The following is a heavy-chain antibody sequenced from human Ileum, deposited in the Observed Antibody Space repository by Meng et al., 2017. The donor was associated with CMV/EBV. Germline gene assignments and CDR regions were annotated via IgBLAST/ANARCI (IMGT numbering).Heavy chain of an antibody. CDR2: ASQDGRT. Sequence: VQLRESGPRLVTPSGTLSLTCAVSGLSVSNDYWWTWVRQAPGKGLEWIGEASQDGRTNSNPSLKSRLSMSVDKSKNQFSLNLRSVTAADTASYFCASSSGWWRIDYWGHGTLVTVSS. CDR1: GLSVSNDYW. D-gene: IGHD6-19*01. V-gene: IGHV4-4*02. CDR3: ASSSGWWRIDY. J-gene: IGHJ4*01.